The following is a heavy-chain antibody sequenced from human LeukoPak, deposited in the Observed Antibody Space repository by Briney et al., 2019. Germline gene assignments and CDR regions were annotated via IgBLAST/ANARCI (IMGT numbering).Heavy chain of an antibody. CDR1: GYTFTSYG. J-gene: IGHJ6*03. CDR2: ISAYNGNT. Sequence: ASVKVSCKASGYTFTSYGISWVRQAPGQGLEWMGWISAYNGNTNYAQKLQGRVTMTTDTSTSTAYMELRSLRSDDTAVYYCARKGVLRFLEWLRRSPDTSDYMDIWGEGTTVTVSS. CDR3: ARKGVLRFLEWLRRSPDTSDYMDI. V-gene: IGHV1-18*01. D-gene: IGHD3-3*01.